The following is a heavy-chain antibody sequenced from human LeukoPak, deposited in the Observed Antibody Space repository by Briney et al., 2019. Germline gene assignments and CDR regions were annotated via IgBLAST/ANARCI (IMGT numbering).Heavy chain of an antibody. J-gene: IGHJ4*02. CDR1: GFTFSSYA. Sequence: GGSLRLSCAASGFTFSSYAMSWVRQAPGKGLEWVSAISGSGGSTYYADSVKGRFTISRDNSKNTLYLQMNSLRAEDTAVYYCARTGDYYDSSGYYYFDYWGQGTLVTVSS. V-gene: IGHV3-23*01. D-gene: IGHD3-22*01. CDR2: ISGSGGST. CDR3: ARTGDYYDSSGYYYFDY.